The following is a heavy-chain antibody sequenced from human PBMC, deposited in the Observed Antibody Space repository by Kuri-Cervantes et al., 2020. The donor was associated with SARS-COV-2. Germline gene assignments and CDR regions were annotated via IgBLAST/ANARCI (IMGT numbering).Heavy chain of an antibody. Sequence: ASVKVSCKASGYTFTSYDINWVRQATGQGLEWMGWMNPNSGNTGYAQKFQGRVTITRNTSMSTAYMELSSLRSEDTAVYYCATGEGYAPRSPPTDWGQGTLVTVSS. J-gene: IGHJ4*02. D-gene: IGHD3-16*01. V-gene: IGHV1-8*03. CDR2: MNPNSGNT. CDR3: ATGEGYAPRSPPTD. CDR1: GYTFTSYD.